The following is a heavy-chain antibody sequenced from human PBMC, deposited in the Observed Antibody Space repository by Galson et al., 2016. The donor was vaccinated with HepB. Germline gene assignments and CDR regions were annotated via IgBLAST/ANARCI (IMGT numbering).Heavy chain of an antibody. CDR3: AGHFWSGYYRGPFDY. Sequence: ETLSLTCTVSAGSISSSTHYWGWIRQPPGKGLEWIGSIYYSGTTYYKPSLESRVSISVDTSKNHFSLKLNSVTAADTAVYYCAGHFWSGYYRGPFDYWGQGTLVTVSS. CDR2: IYYSGTT. CDR1: AGSISSSTHY. D-gene: IGHD3-3*01. V-gene: IGHV4-39*01. J-gene: IGHJ4*02.